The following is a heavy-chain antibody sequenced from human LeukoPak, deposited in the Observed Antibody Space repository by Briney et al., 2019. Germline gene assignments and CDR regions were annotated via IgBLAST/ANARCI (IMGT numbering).Heavy chain of an antibody. CDR1: GGSISTYY. V-gene: IGHV4-39*01. CDR2: IYYSGST. CDR3: ATYGGNSGSLRY. Sequence: PSETLSLTCTVSGGSISTYYWGWIRQPPGKGLEWIGSIYYSGSTYYNPSLKSRVTISVDTSKNQFSLKLSSVTAADTAVYYCATYGGNSGSLRYWGQGTLVTVSS. J-gene: IGHJ4*02. D-gene: IGHD4-23*01.